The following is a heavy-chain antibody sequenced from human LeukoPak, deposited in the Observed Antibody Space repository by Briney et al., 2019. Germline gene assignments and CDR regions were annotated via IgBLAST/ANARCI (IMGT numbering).Heavy chain of an antibody. V-gene: IGHV3-9*01. CDR2: INWNSNSI. CDR1: GFTFNDYA. J-gene: IGHJ4*02. CDR3: AKERGSECAIIDY. Sequence: GGSLRLSCAASGFTFNDYAMHWVRQAPGKGLEWVSGINWNSNSIGYADSVKGRFTISRDNAKNSLYLQMNSLRAEDTAVYYCAKERGSECAIIDYWGQGTLVTVSS. D-gene: IGHD2-2*02.